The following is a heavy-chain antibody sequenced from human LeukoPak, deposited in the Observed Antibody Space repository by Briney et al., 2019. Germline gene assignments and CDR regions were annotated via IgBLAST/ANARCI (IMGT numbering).Heavy chain of an antibody. CDR1: GGSFSGYY. CDR2: INHSGST. J-gene: IGHJ5*02. Sequence: SETLSLTCAVYGGSFSGYYWSWIRQPPGKGLEWIGEINHSGSTNYNPSLKSRVTISVDTSKNQFSLKLSSVTAADTAVYYCARRGYFDWLLFFDPWGQGTLVTVSS. V-gene: IGHV4-34*01. CDR3: ARRGYFDWLLFFDP. D-gene: IGHD3-9*01.